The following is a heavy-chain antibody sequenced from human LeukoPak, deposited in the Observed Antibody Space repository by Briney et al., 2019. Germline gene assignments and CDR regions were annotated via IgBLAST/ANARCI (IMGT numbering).Heavy chain of an antibody. CDR2: INPSGGGT. J-gene: IGHJ4*02. CDR1: GYTFTGYY. V-gene: IGHV1-46*01. CDR3: ARVNYDFCFDY. Sequence: VASVKVSCKASGYTFTGYYMHWVRQAPGQGLEWMGIINPSGGGTSYAQKFQGRVTMTRDTSTSTVYMELSSLRSEDTAVYYCARVNYDFCFDYWGQGTLVTVSS. D-gene: IGHD3-3*01.